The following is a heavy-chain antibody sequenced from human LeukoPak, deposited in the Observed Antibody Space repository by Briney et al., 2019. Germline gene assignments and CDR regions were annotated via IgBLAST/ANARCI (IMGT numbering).Heavy chain of an antibody. D-gene: IGHD2/OR15-2a*01. J-gene: IGHJ4*02. V-gene: IGHV4-59*08. CDR2: VYFTGNT. CDR3: ARHPFSSPFDF. CDR1: GTSISGDY. Sequence: TSETLSLTCTVSGTSISGDYWRWIRQPPGKGLEWIGYVYFTGNTNYNPSLKSRVTISMDTSKNQISLTVTPVTAADTAVYYCARHPFSSPFDFWGQGTLVAVSS.